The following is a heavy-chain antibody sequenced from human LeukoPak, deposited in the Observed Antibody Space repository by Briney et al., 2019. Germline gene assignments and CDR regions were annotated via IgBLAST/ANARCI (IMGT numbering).Heavy chain of an antibody. CDR1: GSTFSSYS. D-gene: IGHD6-13*01. J-gene: IGHJ5*02. V-gene: IGHV3-23*01. Sequence: PGGSLRLSCAAFGSTFSSYSMSWVRQAPGKGLEWVSATSGSGGSTYVTDSVKGRFTISRDHSKNTLYLQMNSLRAEDPAIYNCAKDPYSTNWYNLFDPAGQGTLVTAPS. CDR2: TSGSGGST. CDR3: AKDPYSTNWYNLFDP.